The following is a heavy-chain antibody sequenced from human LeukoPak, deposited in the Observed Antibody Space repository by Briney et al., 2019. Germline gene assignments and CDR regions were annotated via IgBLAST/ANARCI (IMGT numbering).Heavy chain of an antibody. D-gene: IGHD4-17*01. CDR3: ARGGPKNPSGYYGVTNYWYFDL. V-gene: IGHV3-13*05. CDR2: IGTAGDP. Sequence: GGSLRLSCAASGFTFSSYDMHWVRQAPGKGLEWVSAIGTAGDPYYPGSVKGRFTISRKNAKNCLYLQMKRLRAGDTAVYYSARGGPKNPSGYYGVTNYWYFDLWGRGTLVTVSS. CDR1: GFTFSSYD. J-gene: IGHJ2*01.